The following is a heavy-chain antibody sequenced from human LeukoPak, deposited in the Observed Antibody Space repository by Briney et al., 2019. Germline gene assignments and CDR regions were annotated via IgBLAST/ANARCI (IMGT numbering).Heavy chain of an antibody. V-gene: IGHV4-59*08. J-gene: IGHJ4*02. CDR2: IYYSGSP. CDR3: ARGISGDYYFDY. CDR1: GVSISSYF. Sequence: SETLSLTSTVSGVSISSYFWSWIRQLPGKGLEWIGNIYYSGSPSYNPSLKSRVTISVDTSKNHFSLKLSSVTAADTAVYYCARGISGDYYFDYWGQGTLVTVSS. D-gene: IGHD4-17*01.